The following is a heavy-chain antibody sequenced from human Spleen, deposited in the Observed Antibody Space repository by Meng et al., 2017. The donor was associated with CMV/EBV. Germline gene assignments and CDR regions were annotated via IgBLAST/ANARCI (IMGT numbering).Heavy chain of an antibody. Sequence: GESLKISCAASGFSVSSNYMTWVRQAPGKGLEWVSYISSSGSTIYYADSVKGRFTISRDNSKNTVYLEVNSLSTEDTGVYYCVKDRPNILGLDPWGQGALVTVSS. CDR1: GFSVSSNY. CDR2: ISSSGSTI. V-gene: IGHV3-48*04. CDR3: VKDRPNILGLDP. D-gene: IGHD1/OR15-1a*01. J-gene: IGHJ5*02.